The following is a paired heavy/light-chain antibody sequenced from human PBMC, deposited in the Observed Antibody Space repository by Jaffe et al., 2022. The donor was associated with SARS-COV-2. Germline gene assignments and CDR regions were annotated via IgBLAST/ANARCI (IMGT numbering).Heavy chain of an antibody. J-gene: IGHJ4*02. D-gene: IGHD1-26*01. CDR1: GFTFRDYC. CDR3: ARDLQGLRGPYRGIYPSDC. V-gene: IGHV3-11*01. Sequence: QVQLVESGGGLVKPGGSLRLSCVASGFTFRDYCMSWIRQAPGKGLEWVSYIGASGTPVYYADSVKGRFTTSRDNARNSLYLQMDSLRAEDTAVYYCARDLQGLRGPYRGIYPSDCWGQGAQVTVSS. CDR2: IGASGTPV.
Light chain of an antibody. J-gene: IGKJ2*01. CDR3: MQGTYWPYT. CDR2: KVS. Sequence: DVVMTQSPLSLPVTLGQPASISCRSSQSPKYSDGNTYLSWFQQRPGQSPRRLIYKVSNRDSGVPDRFSGSGAGTDFTLKISRVEAEDVGIYYCMQGTYWPYTFGQGTKLEIK. CDR1: QSPKYSDGNTY. V-gene: IGKV2-30*01.